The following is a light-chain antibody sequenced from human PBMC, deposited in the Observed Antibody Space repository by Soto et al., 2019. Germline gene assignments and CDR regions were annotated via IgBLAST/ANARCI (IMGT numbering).Light chain of an antibody. J-gene: IGKJ1*01. CDR3: QQYNSYS. Sequence: DIQLTQSPSFLSASVGDRFTITCRASQDISDYLAWYQQKPGTAPKLLIYHASTLESGVPPRFSGSGSGTEFTLTISSLQPDDFATYYCQQYNSYSFGQGTKVDI. CDR1: QDISDY. V-gene: IGKV1-9*01. CDR2: HAS.